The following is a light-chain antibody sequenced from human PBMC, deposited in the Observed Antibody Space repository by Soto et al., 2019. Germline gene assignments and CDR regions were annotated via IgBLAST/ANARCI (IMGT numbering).Light chain of an antibody. CDR2: KVA. V-gene: IGKV2-30*01. CDR3: MHGTSWPLLI. CDR1: QSLVYSDGNTY. Sequence: DVVMTQSPLSLPVTLGQPASISCRSSQSLVYSDGNTYLNWFHQRPGQSPRRLIYKVANRDSGVLDRVSGSGSGADFILKISRVEDEDVGVYYCMHGTSWPLLIFGGGTKGEI. J-gene: IGKJ4*01.